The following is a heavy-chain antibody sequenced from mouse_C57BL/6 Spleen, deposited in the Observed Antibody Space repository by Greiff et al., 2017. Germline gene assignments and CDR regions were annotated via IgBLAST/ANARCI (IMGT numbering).Heavy chain of an antibody. J-gene: IGHJ3*01. CDR2: ISSGSSTI. D-gene: IGHD1-1*01. V-gene: IGHV5-17*01. CDR3: ARQTWTTVSPWFAY. CDR1: GFTFSDYG. Sequence: EVKLVESGGGLVKPGGSLKLSCAASGFTFSDYGMHWVRQAPEKGLEWVAYISSGSSTIYYADTVKGRFTISRDNAKNTLFLQMTSLRSEDTAMYYCARQTWTTVSPWFAYWGQGTLVTVSA.